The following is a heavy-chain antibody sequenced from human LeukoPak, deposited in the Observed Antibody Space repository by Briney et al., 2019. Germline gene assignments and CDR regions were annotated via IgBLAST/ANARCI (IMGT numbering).Heavy chain of an antibody. CDR2: ISGGGGST. D-gene: IGHD6-6*01. CDR3: AKDYGSSSTNWFDP. Sequence: GGSLRLSCAASGFTFSTYAMSWVRKAPGKGLEWVSAISGGGGSTYYADSVKGRFTISRDNSKNTLYLQMNSLRAEDTAIYYCAKDYGSSSTNWFDPWGQGTLVTVSS. CDR1: GFTFSTYA. V-gene: IGHV3-23*01. J-gene: IGHJ5*02.